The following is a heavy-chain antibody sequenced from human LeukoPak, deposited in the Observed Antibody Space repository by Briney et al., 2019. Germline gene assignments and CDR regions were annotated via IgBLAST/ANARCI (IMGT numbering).Heavy chain of an antibody. CDR1: GGSISSSNW. CDR2: IYHSGST. Sequence: SGTLSLTCAVSGGSISSSNWWSWVRQPPGKGLEWIGEIYHSGSTNYNPSLKSRVTISVDKSKNQFSLKLSSVTAADTAVYYCAPFIAAAGTPAPVAFDIWGQGTMVTVSS. V-gene: IGHV4-4*02. J-gene: IGHJ3*02. D-gene: IGHD6-13*01. CDR3: APFIAAAGTPAPVAFDI.